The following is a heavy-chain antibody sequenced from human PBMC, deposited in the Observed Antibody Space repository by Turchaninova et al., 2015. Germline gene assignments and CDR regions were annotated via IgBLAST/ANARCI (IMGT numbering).Heavy chain of an antibody. Sequence: EVQLVESGGGLVKSGGSRRLSCASVGFTFSSYNMSGVRQAQGKGLEWVSYISSGSSYIYYADSVKGRFTISRDNAKNSLYLQMNSLRAEDTAVYYCARDPGYSYAPDAFDIWGQGTMVTVSS. CDR3: ARDPGYSYAPDAFDI. J-gene: IGHJ3*02. CDR1: GFTFSSYN. D-gene: IGHD5-18*01. V-gene: IGHV3-21*01. CDR2: ISSGSSYI.